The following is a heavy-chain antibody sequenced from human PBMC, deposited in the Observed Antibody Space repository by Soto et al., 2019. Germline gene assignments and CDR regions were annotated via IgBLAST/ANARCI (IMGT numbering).Heavy chain of an antibody. J-gene: IGHJ5*02. CDR2: IWYDGSND. D-gene: IGHD3-10*01. CDR1: GFTFNKYG. CDR3: ARAGVENWLDP. V-gene: IGHV3-33*01. Sequence: QVQLVESGGGVVQPGRSLRLSCEGSGFTFNKYGMHWVRQAPGKGLEWVAIIWYDGSNDFYADSVKGRFTISKDNSKNKVYLEMDSQRVEDTGIYYCARAGVENWLDPWGQGTLVTVSS.